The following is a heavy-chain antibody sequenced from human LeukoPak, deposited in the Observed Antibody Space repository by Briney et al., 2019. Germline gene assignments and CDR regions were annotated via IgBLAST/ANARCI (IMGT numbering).Heavy chain of an antibody. D-gene: IGHD6-19*01. CDR1: GYTFTSYG. J-gene: IGHJ6*03. CDR3: ARVHPLTLIGQRAGMDV. V-gene: IGHV1-18*01. CDR2: NSAYNGNT. Sequence: ASVKVSCKASGYTFTSYGISWVRQAPGQGLEWMGWNSAYNGNTNYAQKLQGRVTMTTDTSTSTAYMELRSLRSDDTAVYYCARVHPLTLIGQRAGMDVWGKGTTVTVSS.